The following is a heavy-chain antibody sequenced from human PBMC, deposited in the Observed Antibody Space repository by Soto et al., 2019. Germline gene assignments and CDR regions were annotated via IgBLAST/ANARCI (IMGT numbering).Heavy chain of an antibody. D-gene: IGHD3-22*01. CDR2: ISAYNGNT. CDR1: GYTFTSYG. CDR3: ARDSTRITMIVVVITGGAFDI. Sequence: ASVKVSCKASGYTFTSYGISWVRQAPGQGLEWMGWISAYNGNTNYAQKLQGRVTMTTDTSTSTAYMELRSLRSDDTAVYYCARDSTRITMIVVVITGGAFDIWGQGTMVT. V-gene: IGHV1-18*01. J-gene: IGHJ3*02.